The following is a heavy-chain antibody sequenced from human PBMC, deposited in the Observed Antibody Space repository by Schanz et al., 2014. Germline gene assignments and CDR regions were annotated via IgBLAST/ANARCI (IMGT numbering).Heavy chain of an antibody. CDR2: ISHSGGSK. CDR3: AKDPSHGDYDYYFDY. J-gene: IGHJ4*02. CDR1: GFTFNSYA. Sequence: VQLLQFGGGVVQPGRSLRLSCAASGFTFNSYAMTWVRQAPGKGLEWVSSISHSGGSKYYADSVKGRFTISRDNSKNTLYLQMNSLRAEDTAVYYCAKDPSHGDYDYYFDYWGQGTLVTVSS. D-gene: IGHD3-22*01. V-gene: IGHV3-23*01.